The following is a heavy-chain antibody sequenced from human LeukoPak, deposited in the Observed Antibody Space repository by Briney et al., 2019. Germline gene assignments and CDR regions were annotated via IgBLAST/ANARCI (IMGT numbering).Heavy chain of an antibody. CDR1: GFPFSAYG. V-gene: IGHV3-30*03. Sequence: TGGSLRLSCAASGFPFSAYGMHWVRQAPGKGLEWVAVLFYDGSKEYSADSVKGRFIISRNNSRNTLYLQMNALRPEDTAVYYCARIVTTLISALDYFDHWGQGTLVTVSS. CDR3: ARIVTTLISALDYFDH. J-gene: IGHJ4*02. CDR2: LFYDGSKE. D-gene: IGHD6-6*01.